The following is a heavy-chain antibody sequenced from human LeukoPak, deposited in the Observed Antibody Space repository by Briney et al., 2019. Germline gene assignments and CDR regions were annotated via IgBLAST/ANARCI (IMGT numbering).Heavy chain of an antibody. CDR1: GFTFSSYS. D-gene: IGHD3-10*01. CDR3: AKDIGELFPRDAFDI. CDR2: ISSSSSYI. Sequence: GGSLRLSCAASGFTFSSYSMNWVRQAPGKGLEWVSSISSSSSYIYYADSVKGRFTISRDNAKNSLYLQMNSLRAEDTALYYCAKDIGELFPRDAFDIWGQGTMVTVSS. V-gene: IGHV3-21*04. J-gene: IGHJ3*02.